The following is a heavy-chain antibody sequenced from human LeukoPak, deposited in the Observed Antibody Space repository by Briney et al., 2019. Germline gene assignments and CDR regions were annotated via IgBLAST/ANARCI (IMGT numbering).Heavy chain of an antibody. D-gene: IGHD3-3*01. CDR2: INHSGST. V-gene: IGHV4-34*01. CDR1: GGSFSGYY. CDR3: ARGPVRFLSRRNRWFDP. J-gene: IGHJ5*02. Sequence: PSETLSLTCAVYGGSFSGYYWSWIRHPPGKGLELIGEINHSGSTNYNPSLKSRVTISVDTSKNQFSLKLSSVTAADTAVYYCARGPVRFLSRRNRWFDPWGQGTLVTVSS.